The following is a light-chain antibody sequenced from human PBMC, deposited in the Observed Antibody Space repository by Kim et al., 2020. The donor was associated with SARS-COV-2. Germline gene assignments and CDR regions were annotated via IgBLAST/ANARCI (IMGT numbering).Light chain of an antibody. V-gene: IGKV3-20*01. CDR1: QSVSSNY. J-gene: IGKJ2*03. Sequence: EIVLTQSPGTLSVSPGERATLSCRASQSVSSNYLAWYQQKPGQAPRLLIYGASTRATGIPDRFSGSGSGTDFTLTISRLEPEDFAVYYCQQYGSSTLYSFGQGTKMEIK. CDR2: GAS. CDR3: QQYGSSTLYS.